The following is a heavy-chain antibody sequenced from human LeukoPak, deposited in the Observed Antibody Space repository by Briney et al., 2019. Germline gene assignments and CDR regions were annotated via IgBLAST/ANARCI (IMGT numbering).Heavy chain of an antibody. CDR2: ISGSGGST. CDR3: ARSAARLRYYYAMDV. CDR1: GFTFSSHA. J-gene: IGHJ6*02. D-gene: IGHD6-6*01. V-gene: IGHV3-23*01. Sequence: PGGSLRLSCAASGFTFSSHAMSWVRQAPGKGLEWVSAISGSGGSTYYADSVKGRFTISRHNSKNTLYLQMSSLRAEDTAVYFCARSAARLRYYYAMDVWGQGTTVTVCS.